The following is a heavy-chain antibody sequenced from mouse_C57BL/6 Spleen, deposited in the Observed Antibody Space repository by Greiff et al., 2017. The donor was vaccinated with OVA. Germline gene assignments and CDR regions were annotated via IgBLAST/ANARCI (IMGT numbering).Heavy chain of an antibody. V-gene: IGHV1-54*01. CDR3: AKSGYGNYEAMDY. D-gene: IGHD2-1*01. J-gene: IGHJ4*01. CDR1: GYAFTNYL. Sequence: VQLQQSGAELVRPGTSVKVSCKASGYAFTNYLIEWVKQRPGQGLEWIGVINPGSGGTNYNEKFKGKATLTADKSSRTAYMQLSSLTSEDSAVYFCAKSGYGNYEAMDYWGQGTSVTVSS. CDR2: INPGSGGT.